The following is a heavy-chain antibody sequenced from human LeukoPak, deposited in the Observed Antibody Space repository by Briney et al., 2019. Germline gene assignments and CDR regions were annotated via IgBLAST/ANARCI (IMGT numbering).Heavy chain of an antibody. V-gene: IGHV3-33*06. J-gene: IGHJ4*02. CDR2: IWSDGSNK. CDR1: GFTFSTYV. CDR3: AKDVITITPKYYFDY. Sequence: VGSLRLSCAASGFTFSTYVMHWVRQAQGKGLEWVALIWSDGSNKYYADSVKGRFTISRDNSKNTLYLQMNSLRAEDTAVYYCAKDVITITPKYYFDYWGQGTLVTVSS. D-gene: IGHD3-3*01.